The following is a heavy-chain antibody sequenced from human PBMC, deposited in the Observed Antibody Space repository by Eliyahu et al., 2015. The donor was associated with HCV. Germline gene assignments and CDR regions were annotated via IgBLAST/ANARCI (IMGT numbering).Heavy chain of an antibody. CDR1: SGSISGYF. D-gene: IGHD5-18*01. CDR3: ARSYTSMVPLYFDY. V-gene: IGHV4-59*01. J-gene: IGHJ4*02. Sequence: QVQLQESGPGLVKPSETLSLTCSVSSGSISGYFWSWIRQPPGKGLEWLGYIYYNGRTNYNPSLKSRLTISIDTPKNQFSLNLNSVTAADTAVYYCARSYTSMVPLYFDYWGQGILVTVSS. CDR2: IYYNGRT.